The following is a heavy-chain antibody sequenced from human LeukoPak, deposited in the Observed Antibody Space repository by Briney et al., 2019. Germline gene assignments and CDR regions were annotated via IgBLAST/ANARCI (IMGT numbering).Heavy chain of an antibody. CDR2: IYYSGST. CDR1: GGSISSYY. D-gene: IGHD3-10*01. Sequence: SETLSLTCTVSGGSISSYYWSWIRQPPGKGLEWIGYIYYSGSTNYNPSLKSRVTISVDTSKNQFSLKLSSVTAADTAVYYCGRQIRGSHGPFDIWGQGTMVTVCS. CDR3: GRQIRGSHGPFDI. V-gene: IGHV4-59*08. J-gene: IGHJ3*02.